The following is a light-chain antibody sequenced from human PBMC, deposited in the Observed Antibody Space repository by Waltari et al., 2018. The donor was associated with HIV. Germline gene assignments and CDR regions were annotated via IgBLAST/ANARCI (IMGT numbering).Light chain of an antibody. J-gene: IGKJ4*01. V-gene: IGKV4-1*01. Sequence: DIVMTQSPDSLAVSLGERATINCKSSQSVLYSSNNKNYLVWYQQKPGQPPKLLIYWASTRESGVPDRFSGSGSGTDFTLTISSLQAEDVAVYYCQQHYSSPLTFGRGTKVEIK. CDR2: WAS. CDR3: QQHYSSPLT. CDR1: QSVLYSSNNKNY.